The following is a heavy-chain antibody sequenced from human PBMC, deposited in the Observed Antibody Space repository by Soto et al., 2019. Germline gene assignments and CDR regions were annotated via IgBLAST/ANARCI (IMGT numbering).Heavy chain of an antibody. J-gene: IGHJ4*02. V-gene: IGHV1-18*04. Sequence: QVQLVQSGAEVKNPGASVTVSCKASGERFTTYGISWVRQAPGQGLEWMGWISTYNTNTNYAQKFQGRLLLTTDTSTNTAHMEMGSLRPEDTAVYYCARWAGQVRDYGGPFDYWGKGTLVTVSS. CDR2: ISTYNTNT. CDR3: ARWAGQVRDYGGPFDY. CDR1: GERFTTYG. D-gene: IGHD4-17*01.